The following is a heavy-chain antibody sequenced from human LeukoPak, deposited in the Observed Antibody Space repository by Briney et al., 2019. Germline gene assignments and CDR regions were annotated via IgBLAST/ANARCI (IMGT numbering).Heavy chain of an antibody. J-gene: IGHJ4*02. CDR2: IKIKTDGGTI. CDR3: TRISGSSSGPFDY. V-gene: IGHV3-15*01. D-gene: IGHD1-26*01. CDR1: GFTFSNAW. Sequence: GGSLRLSCAASGFTFSNAWMSWVRQAPGKGLEWVGRIKIKTDGGTIEYGAPVKGRFTISRDDSKNTLYLQMNTLETENTGVYYCTRISGSSSGPFDYWGQGSLVTVSS.